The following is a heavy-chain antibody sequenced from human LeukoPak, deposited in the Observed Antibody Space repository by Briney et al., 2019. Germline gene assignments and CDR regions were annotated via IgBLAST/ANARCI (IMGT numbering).Heavy chain of an antibody. CDR1: GGSISSSSDY. D-gene: IGHD1-26*01. Sequence: PSETLSLTCTVSGGSISSSSDYWCWSRQPPGRGLEWVWRSYYSGSTYYNPSLKRRVTISVDTSKNQFSLKLSSVTAAATAVYYCARQKLPEYFDYWGQGTLVTVSS. CDR2: SYYSGST. J-gene: IGHJ4*02. V-gene: IGHV4-39*01. CDR3: ARQKLPEYFDY.